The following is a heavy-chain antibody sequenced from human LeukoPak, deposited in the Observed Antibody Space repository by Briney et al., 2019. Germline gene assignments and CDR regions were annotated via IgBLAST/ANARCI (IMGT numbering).Heavy chain of an antibody. V-gene: IGHV3-23*01. CDR1: GFTFSSYA. D-gene: IGHD3-22*01. J-gene: IGHJ5*02. CDR2: ISDSGGTT. CDR3: AKLTRGYCDRTACPNWFDP. Sequence: PGGSLRLSCAASGFTFSSYAMSWVRHAPGEGLEWVSAISDSGGTTYYADSVKGRFTISRDNSKNTLYLQMNSLGGEDTALCYCAKLTRGYCDRTACPNWFDPWGRGTLVTVSS.